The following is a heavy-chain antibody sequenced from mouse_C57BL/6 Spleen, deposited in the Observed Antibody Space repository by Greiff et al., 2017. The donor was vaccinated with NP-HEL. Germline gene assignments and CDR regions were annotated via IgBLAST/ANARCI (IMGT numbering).Heavy chain of an antibody. Sequence: VQLQQSGTVLARPGASVKMSCKTSGYTFTSYWMNWVKQRPGQGLEWIGAIYPGNSDTSYNQKFKGKAKLTAVTSASTAYMELSSLTNEDSAVYYCTRYQDYNEGNAMDYWGQGTSVTVSS. D-gene: IGHD1-1*01. CDR2: IYPGNSDT. J-gene: IGHJ4*01. V-gene: IGHV1-5*01. CDR3: TRYQDYNEGNAMDY. CDR1: GYTFTSYW.